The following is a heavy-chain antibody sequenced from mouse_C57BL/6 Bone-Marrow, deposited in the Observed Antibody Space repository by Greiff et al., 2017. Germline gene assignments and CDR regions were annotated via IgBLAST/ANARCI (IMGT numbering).Heavy chain of an antibody. CDR3: ARDNPYYGSSWGYYAMDY. CDR1: GFTFSDYY. CDR2: INYDGSST. J-gene: IGHJ4*01. D-gene: IGHD1-1*01. Sequence: EVKLMESEGGLVQPGSSMKLSCTASGFTFSDYYMAWVRQVPEKGLEWVANINYDGSSTYYLDSLKSRFIISRDNAKNILYLQMSSLKSEDTATYYCARDNPYYGSSWGYYAMDYWGQGTSVTVSS. V-gene: IGHV5-16*01.